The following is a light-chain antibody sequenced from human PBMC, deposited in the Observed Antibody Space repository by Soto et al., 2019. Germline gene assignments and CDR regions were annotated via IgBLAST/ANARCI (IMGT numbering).Light chain of an antibody. V-gene: IGLV1-40*01. J-gene: IGLJ1*01. CDR1: SSNIGANYD. CDR3: SSYAGSSNV. CDR2: GNS. Sequence: QSVLTQPPSVSGAPGQGVTISCTGGSSNIGANYDVHWYQQLPGTAPKVLIYGNSNRPSGVPDRFSGSKSGNTASLTVSGLQAEDEADYYCSSYAGSSNVFGTGTKLTVL.